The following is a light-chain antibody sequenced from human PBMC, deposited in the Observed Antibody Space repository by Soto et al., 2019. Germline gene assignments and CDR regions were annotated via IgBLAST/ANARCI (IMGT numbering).Light chain of an antibody. CDR1: QDVASNY. Sequence: ESVLTQSPGTLSLSRGERATLSCRASQDVASNYLAWYQQKPGQAPRLLIYGASKRATGIPDRFSGSGSGTDFTLTISGLEPVDFAVYYCQQYGRSSTFGGGTKVEIK. CDR3: QQYGRSST. CDR2: GAS. V-gene: IGKV3-20*01. J-gene: IGKJ4*01.